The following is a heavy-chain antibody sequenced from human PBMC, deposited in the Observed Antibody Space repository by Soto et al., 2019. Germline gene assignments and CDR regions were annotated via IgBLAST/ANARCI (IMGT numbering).Heavy chain of an antibody. Sequence: QVQLVQSGAEVKKPGASVKVSCKASGYTFTTYAMHWVRQAPGQWLEWVGWINPGNGDTTYSQKFQGRITITRDTSASTAYMELGCLRAEDTAVYYCARPHYFGSGTYWDYWGQGALVTVSS. D-gene: IGHD3-10*01. CDR2: INPGNGDT. J-gene: IGHJ4*02. V-gene: IGHV1-3*01. CDR3: ARPHYFGSGTYWDY. CDR1: GYTFTTYA.